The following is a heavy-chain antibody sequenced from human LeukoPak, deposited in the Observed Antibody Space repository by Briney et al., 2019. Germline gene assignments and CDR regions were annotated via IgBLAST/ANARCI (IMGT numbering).Heavy chain of an antibody. Sequence: PSETLSLTCAVSGYSINTGYYWGWIRQPPGKGPEWIGSIYHSGTTHYNPSPKSRVTISVDTSKNQFSLKLSAVTAADTAMYYCARRGGGTGWYFDYWGQGTLVTVSS. CDR2: IYHSGTT. CDR3: ARRGGGTGWYFDY. CDR1: GYSINTGYY. D-gene: IGHD6-19*01. J-gene: IGHJ4*02. V-gene: IGHV4-38-2*01.